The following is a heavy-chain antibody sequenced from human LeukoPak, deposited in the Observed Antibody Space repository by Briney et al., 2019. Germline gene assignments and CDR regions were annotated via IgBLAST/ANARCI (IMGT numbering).Heavy chain of an antibody. CDR3: ARDRGGIVATIFDY. D-gene: IGHD5-12*01. Sequence: ASVKVSCKASGYTFTSYGISWVRQAPGQGLEWMGWISAYNGNTNYAQKLQGRVTMTTDTSTSTAYMELRRLRSDDTAVYYCARDRGGIVATIFDYWGQGTLVTVSS. V-gene: IGHV1-18*01. J-gene: IGHJ4*02. CDR2: ISAYNGNT. CDR1: GYTFTSYG.